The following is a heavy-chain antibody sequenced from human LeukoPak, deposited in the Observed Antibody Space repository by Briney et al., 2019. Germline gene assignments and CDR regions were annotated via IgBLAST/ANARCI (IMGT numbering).Heavy chain of an antibody. V-gene: IGHV4-34*01. CDR1: GGSFSGYY. CDR3: ARGRGEMATNFDY. D-gene: IGHD5-12*01. J-gene: IGHJ4*02. Sequence: DPSETLSLTCAVYGGSFSGYYWSWIRQPPGKGLEWIGEINHSGSTNYNPSLKSRVTISVDTSKNQFSLKLSSVTAADTAVYYCARGRGEMATNFDYWGQGTLVTVSS. CDR2: INHSGST.